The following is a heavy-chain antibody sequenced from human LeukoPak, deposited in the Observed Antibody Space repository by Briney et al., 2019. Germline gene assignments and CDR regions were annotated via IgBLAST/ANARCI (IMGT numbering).Heavy chain of an antibody. CDR2: IGAYNGNT. J-gene: IGHJ5*02. V-gene: IGHV1-18*01. Sequence: GASVKVSCKSSGYTFTIYGISWVRQAPGQGLEWMGWIGAYNGNTNYAQKLQGRVTMTTDTSTSTAYMELRSLRSDDTAVYYCARDQSNWFDPWGQGTLVTVPS. CDR1: GYTFTIYG. CDR3: ARDQSNWFDP.